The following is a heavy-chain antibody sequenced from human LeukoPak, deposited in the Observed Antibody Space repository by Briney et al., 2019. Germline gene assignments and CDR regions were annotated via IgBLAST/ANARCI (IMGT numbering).Heavy chain of an antibody. J-gene: IGHJ4*02. CDR3: ASICSGGSCYSLAIDY. D-gene: IGHD2-15*01. CDR1: GGTFSNYA. V-gene: IGHV1-69*13. CDR2: IIPIFGTA. Sequence: SVKVSCKASGGTFSNYAISWVRQAPGQGLEWMGGIIPIFGTANYAQKFQGRVTITADESTSTAYMELSSLRSEDTAVYYCASICSGGSCYSLAIDYWGQGTLVTVSS.